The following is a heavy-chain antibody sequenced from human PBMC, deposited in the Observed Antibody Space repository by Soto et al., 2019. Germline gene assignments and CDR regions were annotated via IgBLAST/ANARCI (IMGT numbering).Heavy chain of an antibody. CDR2: IIPILGIA. CDR1: GGTFSSYT. J-gene: IGHJ6*03. Sequence: SVKVSCKASGGTFSSYTISWVRQAPGQGLEWMGRIIPILGIANYAQKFQGRVTITADKSTSTAYMELSSLRSEDTAVYYCATLRDYYYYMDVWGKGTTVTVSS. CDR3: ATLRDYYYYMDV. V-gene: IGHV1-69*02. D-gene: IGHD5-12*01.